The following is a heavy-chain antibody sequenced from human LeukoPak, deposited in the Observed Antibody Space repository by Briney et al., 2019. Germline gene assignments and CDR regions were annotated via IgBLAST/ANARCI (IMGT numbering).Heavy chain of an antibody. Sequence: PSETLSLTCTVSGGSISSSYWSWIRQPPGKGLEWIGEIYHGGSTNCNPSLKGRVTISVDRSNNQFSLRLTSVTAADTAVYYCARGEEHGSGTVHFDYWGQGTLVTVSS. CDR1: GGSISSSY. J-gene: IGHJ4*02. CDR3: ARGEEHGSGTVHFDY. D-gene: IGHD3-10*01. V-gene: IGHV4-59*12. CDR2: IYHGGST.